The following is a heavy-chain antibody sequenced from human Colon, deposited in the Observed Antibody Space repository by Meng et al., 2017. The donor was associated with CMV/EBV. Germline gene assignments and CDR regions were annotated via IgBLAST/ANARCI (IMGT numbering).Heavy chain of an antibody. CDR2: IKQDGSEK. CDR3: ARDRDFVPQDGYYDMDV. CDR1: GFIFRGYW. V-gene: IGHV3-7*01. J-gene: IGHJ6*02. Sequence: GESLKISCAASGFIFRGYWMTWVRQAPGKGLEWVANIKQDGSEKYYVDSVEGRFTISRDNAKNSLYLQMNSLRAEDTAVYYCARDRDFVPQDGYYDMDVWGQGTTVTVSS. D-gene: IGHD3-10*02.